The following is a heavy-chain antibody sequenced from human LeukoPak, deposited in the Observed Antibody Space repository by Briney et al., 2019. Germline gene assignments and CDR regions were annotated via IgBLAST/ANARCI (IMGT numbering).Heavy chain of an antibody. CDR3: ARPGGYSYGKDY. D-gene: IGHD5-18*01. J-gene: IGHJ4*02. Sequence: KVSETLSLTCTVSGGSISSSSYYWGWIRQPPGKGLEWIGSIYYSGSTYYNPSLKSRVTISVDTSKNQFSLKLSSVTAADTAVYYCARPGGYSYGKDYWGQGTLVTVSS. CDR2: IYYSGST. CDR1: GGSISSSSYY. V-gene: IGHV4-39*01.